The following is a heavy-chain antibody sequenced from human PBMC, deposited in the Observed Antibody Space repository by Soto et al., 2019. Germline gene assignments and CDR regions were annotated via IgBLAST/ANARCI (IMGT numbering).Heavy chain of an antibody. CDR3: AKAVLRTDDEQGGDAFDI. D-gene: IGHD3-16*01. CDR2: ISGSGGST. CDR1: GFTFSSYA. V-gene: IGHV3-23*01. J-gene: IGHJ3*02. Sequence: EVQLLESGGGLVQPGGSLRLSCAASGFTFSSYAMSWVRQAPGKGLEWVSAISGSGGSTYYADSVKGRFTISRDNSKNTLYLQMNSLRAEDTAVYYCAKAVLRTDDEQGGDAFDIWGQGTMVTVSS.